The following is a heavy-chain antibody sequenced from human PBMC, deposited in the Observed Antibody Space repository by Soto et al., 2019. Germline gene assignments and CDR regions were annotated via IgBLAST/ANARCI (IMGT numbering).Heavy chain of an antibody. J-gene: IGHJ5*02. CDR3: ARDRFVRGVINWFDP. Sequence: QVQLQESGPGLVKPSQTLSLTCTVSGGSISSGGYYWSWIRQHPGKGLEWIGYIYYSGSTYYNPYLTSRVTISVDTSKNQFSLKLSSVTAADTAVYYCARDRFVRGVINWFDPWGQGTLVTVSS. CDR2: IYYSGST. D-gene: IGHD3-10*01. V-gene: IGHV4-31*03. CDR1: GGSISSGGYY.